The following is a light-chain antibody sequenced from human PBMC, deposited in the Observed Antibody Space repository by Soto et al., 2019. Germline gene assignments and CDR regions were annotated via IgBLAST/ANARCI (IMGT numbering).Light chain of an antibody. Sequence: SSELTQPPSVSVAPGQTARLTCGGNNIGGKSVHWYEKKPGQAPVLVVYDDSDRPSGIPERFSGSKSGNAATLTISRVEVGDEADYYCQVWDSSSDHPVVFGGGTKLTVL. CDR1: NIGGKS. V-gene: IGLV3-21*02. CDR2: DDS. CDR3: QVWDSSSDHPVV. J-gene: IGLJ2*01.